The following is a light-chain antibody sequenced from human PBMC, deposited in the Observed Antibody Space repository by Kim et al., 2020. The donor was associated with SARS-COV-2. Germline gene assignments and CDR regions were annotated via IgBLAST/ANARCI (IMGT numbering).Light chain of an antibody. CDR3: QTWDSITVV. J-gene: IGLJ2*01. CDR2: QDT. Sequence: SYELTQPPSVSVSPGHTASITCSGDKLGEKYACWYQQKPGQSPVLVIYQDTKRPSGIPERFSGSNSGNTATLTISGTQAMDEADYYCQTWDSITVV. V-gene: IGLV3-1*01. CDR1: KLGEKY.